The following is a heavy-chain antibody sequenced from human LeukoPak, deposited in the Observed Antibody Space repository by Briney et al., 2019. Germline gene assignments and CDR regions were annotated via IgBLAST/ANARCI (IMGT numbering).Heavy chain of an antibody. CDR2: IYYIGST. J-gene: IGHJ5*02. Sequence: SETLSLTCTVSGGSISNYYWSWIRQYPGKGLEFIGYIYYIGSTSYNPSLKSRVTLSVDTSKNQFSLNLSSVTAADTAIYYCARTYGDYRFDLWGQGTLVTVSS. CDR3: ARTYGDYRFDL. V-gene: IGHV4-59*01. CDR1: GGSISNYY. D-gene: IGHD4-17*01.